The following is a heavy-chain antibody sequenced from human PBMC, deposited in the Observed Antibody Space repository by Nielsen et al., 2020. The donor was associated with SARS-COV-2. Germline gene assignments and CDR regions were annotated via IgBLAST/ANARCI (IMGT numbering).Heavy chain of an antibody. V-gene: IGHV5-10-1*01. CDR2: IDPSDSYT. Sequence: VRQMPGKGLEWMGRIDPSDSYTNYSPSLQGHVTISADKSISTAYLQWSSLKASDTAMYYCARHAYYDSSGYYRNYYYYGMDVWGQGTTVTVSS. D-gene: IGHD3-22*01. J-gene: IGHJ6*02. CDR3: ARHAYYDSSGYYRNYYYYGMDV.